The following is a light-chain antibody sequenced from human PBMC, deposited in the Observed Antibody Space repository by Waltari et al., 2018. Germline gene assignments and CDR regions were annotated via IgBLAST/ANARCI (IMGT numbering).Light chain of an antibody. Sequence: DIQLTQSPSFLSASVGDRVTITCRASQGINNFLARYQQRPGKAPKFLIYAASPLQSGVPSRFSGSGSGTEFTLTISSLQPEDFATYYCQQLSDYPRTFGQGTKVEIK. CDR1: QGINNF. CDR3: QQLSDYPRT. CDR2: AAS. J-gene: IGKJ1*01. V-gene: IGKV1-9*01.